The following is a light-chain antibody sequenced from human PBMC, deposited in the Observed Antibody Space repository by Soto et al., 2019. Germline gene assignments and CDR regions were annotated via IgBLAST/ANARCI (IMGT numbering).Light chain of an antibody. Sequence: SYELTQPPSVSVAPGQTATITCGGTNIGSKSVHWYQQKPGQAPVVVVYDDSDRPSGIPERFSGSNSGNTATLTISRVEDGDEADYYCQVWDSSSAHVVFGGGTKLTVL. V-gene: IGLV3-21*02. CDR3: QVWDSSSAHVV. J-gene: IGLJ2*01. CDR1: NIGSKS. CDR2: DDS.